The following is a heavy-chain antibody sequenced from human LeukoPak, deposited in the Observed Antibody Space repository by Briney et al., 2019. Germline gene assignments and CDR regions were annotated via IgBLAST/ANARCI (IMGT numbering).Heavy chain of an antibody. D-gene: IGHD6-19*01. Sequence: GASVKVSCKASGYTFTSYAMHWVRQAPGQRLEWMGWINAGNGNTKYSQKFQGRVTITRDTSASTAYMELRSLRSEDTAVYYCARAESSGWYANFDYWGQGTLVTVSS. CDR3: ARAESSGWYANFDY. V-gene: IGHV1-3*01. J-gene: IGHJ4*02. CDR2: INAGNGNT. CDR1: GYTFTSYA.